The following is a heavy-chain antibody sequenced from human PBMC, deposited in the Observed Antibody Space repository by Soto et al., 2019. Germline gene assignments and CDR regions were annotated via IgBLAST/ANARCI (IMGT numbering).Heavy chain of an antibody. CDR3: ASVSSSSVVVPDYGMDV. J-gene: IGHJ6*02. Sequence: QVQLVQSGVEVKKPGASVKVSCKASGYTFISHGISWVRQAPGQGLEWMGWISGKNGNTNYAQKLQGRVTLTTETSPSTAYMELRSLRSAATAVYYCASVSSSSVVVPDYGMDVCCQGTTVTVSS. V-gene: IGHV1-18*04. CDR2: ISGKNGNT. CDR1: GYTFISHG. D-gene: IGHD2-2*01.